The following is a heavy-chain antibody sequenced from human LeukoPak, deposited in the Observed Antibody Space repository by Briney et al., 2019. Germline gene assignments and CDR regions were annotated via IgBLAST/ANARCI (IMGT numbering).Heavy chain of an antibody. Sequence: SVKVSCKASGGTFSSYAISWVRQAPGQGLEWMGGIIPIFGTANYAQKLQGRVTMTTDTSTSTAYMELRSLRSDDTAVYYCARDHQTGYSYGTFDPWGQGTLVTVSS. D-gene: IGHD5-18*01. V-gene: IGHV1-69*05. CDR1: GGTFSSYA. CDR3: ARDHQTGYSYGTFDP. CDR2: IIPIFGTA. J-gene: IGHJ5*02.